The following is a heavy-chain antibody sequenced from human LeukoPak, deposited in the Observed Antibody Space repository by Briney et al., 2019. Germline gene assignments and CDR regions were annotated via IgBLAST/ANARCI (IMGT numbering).Heavy chain of an antibody. J-gene: IGHJ5*02. CDR2: TYYRSKWYN. CDR1: GDSVSSNSAA. V-gene: IGHV6-1*01. D-gene: IGHD6-13*01. Sequence: SQTLSLTCAISGDSVSSNSAAWNWIRQSPSRGLEWLGRTYYRSKWYNDYAVSVKSRITINPDTSKNQFSLKLSSVTAADTAVYYCARKRGIAADNWFDPWGQGTLVTVSS. CDR3: ARKRGIAADNWFDP.